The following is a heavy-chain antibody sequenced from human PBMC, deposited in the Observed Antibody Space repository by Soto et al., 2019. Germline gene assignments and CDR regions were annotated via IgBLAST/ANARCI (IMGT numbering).Heavy chain of an antibody. CDR3: ARATVTYNYYFDY. CDR1: GGSISSGGYY. D-gene: IGHD4-17*01. Sequence: PSETLSLTCTVSGGSISSGGYYWSWIRQHPGKGLEWIGYIYYSGSTYYNPSLKSRVTISVDTSKNQFSLQLSSVTAADTAVYYCARATVTYNYYFDYWGQGTLVTVSS. V-gene: IGHV4-31*03. J-gene: IGHJ4*02. CDR2: IYYSGST.